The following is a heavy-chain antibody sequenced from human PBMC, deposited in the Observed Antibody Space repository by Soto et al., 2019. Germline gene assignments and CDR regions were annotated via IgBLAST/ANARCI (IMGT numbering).Heavy chain of an antibody. D-gene: IGHD3-9*01. CDR3: ARTVLGPDLLADSFVDYYYYMDV. J-gene: IGHJ6*03. CDR2: VYYTGST. CDR1: GGSISNFY. Sequence: SETLSLTCTVSGGSISNFYWSWIRQPPGKGLEWIGYVYYTGSTSYNPSLKRRVTFSADSSRGQFSLRLNSVTAADTAVYYCARTVLGPDLLADSFVDYYYYMDVSGQGTTVTVSS. V-gene: IGHV4-59*08.